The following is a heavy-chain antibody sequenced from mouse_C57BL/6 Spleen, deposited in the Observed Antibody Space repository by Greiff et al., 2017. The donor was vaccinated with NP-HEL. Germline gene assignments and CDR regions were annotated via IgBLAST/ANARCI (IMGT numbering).Heavy chain of an antibody. J-gene: IGHJ2*01. Sequence: QVHVKQSGPELVKPGASVKISCKASGYSFTSYYIHWVKQRPGQGLEWIGWIYPGSGNTKYNEKFKGKATLTADTSSSTAYMQLSSLTSEDSAVYYCARGPSWGFDYWGQGTTLTVSS. D-gene: IGHD4-1*01. CDR2: IYPGSGNT. CDR1: GYSFTSYY. V-gene: IGHV1-66*01. CDR3: ARGPSWGFDY.